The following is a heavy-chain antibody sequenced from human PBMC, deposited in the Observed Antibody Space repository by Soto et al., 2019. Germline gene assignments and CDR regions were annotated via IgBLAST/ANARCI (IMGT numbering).Heavy chain of an antibody. D-gene: IGHD6-6*01. CDR1: GFTFSSYA. J-gene: IGHJ6*02. CDR2: ISGSGGST. CDR3: AKDGVKGSSSELYYYYGMDV. V-gene: IGHV3-23*01. Sequence: GGSLRLSCAASGFTFSSYAMSWVRQAPGKGLEWVSAISGSGGSTYYADSVKGRFTISRDNSKNTLYLQMNSLRAEDTAVYYCAKDGVKGSSSELYYYYGMDVWGQGTTVTVSS.